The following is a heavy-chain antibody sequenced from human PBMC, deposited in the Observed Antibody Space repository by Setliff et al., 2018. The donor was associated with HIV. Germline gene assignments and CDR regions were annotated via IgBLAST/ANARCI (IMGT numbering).Heavy chain of an antibody. V-gene: IGHV5-51*01. Sequence: PGESLKISCKGSGTSFTNYWIGWVRQLPGKGLEWMGIIYPGDSETRYSPSFHGQVTFSADTTVDTAYLQWNTLKSPDTAMYYCAREIRTIEGGALDIWGQGTSVTVSS. CDR3: AREIRTIEGGALDI. CDR1: GTSFTNYW. J-gene: IGHJ3*02. D-gene: IGHD3-16*01. CDR2: IYPGDSET.